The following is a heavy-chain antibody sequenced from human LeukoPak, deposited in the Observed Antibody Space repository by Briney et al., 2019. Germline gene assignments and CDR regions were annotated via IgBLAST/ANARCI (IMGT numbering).Heavy chain of an antibody. CDR2: ISYDGSNK. J-gene: IGHJ4*02. CDR1: GFTFSSYA. D-gene: IGHD2-15*01. CDR3: ARYCSGSSCYSGLDY. Sequence: GGSLRLSCAASGFTFSSYAMHWVRQAPGKGLEWVAVISYDGSNKYYADSVKGRFTISRDNSKNTLYLQMNSLRAEDTAVFYCARYCSGSSCYSGLDYWGQGTLVTVSS. V-gene: IGHV3-30-3*01.